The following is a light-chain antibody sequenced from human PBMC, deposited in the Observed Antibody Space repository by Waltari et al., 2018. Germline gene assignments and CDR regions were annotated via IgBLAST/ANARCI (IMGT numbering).Light chain of an antibody. Sequence: QSALTQPASVSGSPGQSITIACTGTSSDVGGYNYVSWYQQHPGKAPKLIIYDDSKRPPGVSNRFSGSTSGNTASLTISGLQAEDDADYYCSSYTSSSTVVFGGGTKLTVL. CDR1: SSDVGGYNY. CDR2: DDS. J-gene: IGLJ2*01. V-gene: IGLV2-14*01. CDR3: SSYTSSSTVV.